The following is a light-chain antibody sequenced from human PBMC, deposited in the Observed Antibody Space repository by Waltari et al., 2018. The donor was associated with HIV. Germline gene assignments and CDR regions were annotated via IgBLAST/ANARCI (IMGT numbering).Light chain of an antibody. Sequence: QSALTQPRSVSGSPGQSVTIPCTGTSSDVGGYNYVSWYQQHPGKAPKLMIYDVSKRPSGVPDRFSGSKSGNTASLTISGLQAEDEADYFCQSYDSRLRAVVFGGGNKLTVL. V-gene: IGLV2-11*01. J-gene: IGLJ2*01. CDR3: QSYDSRLRAVV. CDR2: DVS. CDR1: SSDVGGYNY.